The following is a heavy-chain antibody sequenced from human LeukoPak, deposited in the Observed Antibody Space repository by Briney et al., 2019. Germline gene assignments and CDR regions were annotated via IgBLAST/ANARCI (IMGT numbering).Heavy chain of an antibody. Sequence: GASVKVSCKASGYTFTSYDINWVRQATGQGLEWMGWMNPNSGDTGYAQKFQGRVTITRNTSISTAYMELSSLRSEDTAVYFCARELRVAAAGHFDSWGQGILVTVSS. J-gene: IGHJ4*02. CDR2: MNPNSGDT. V-gene: IGHV1-8*01. CDR3: ARELRVAAAGHFDS. CDR1: GYTFTSYD. D-gene: IGHD6-13*01.